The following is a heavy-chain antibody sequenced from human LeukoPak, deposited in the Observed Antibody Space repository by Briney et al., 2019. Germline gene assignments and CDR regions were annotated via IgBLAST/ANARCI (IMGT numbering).Heavy chain of an antibody. CDR3: TRQDFIRADFDY. Sequence: GGSLKLSCAASGFPFSGSAVHWVRQASGKGLEWVGRIRTKPDNYATAYAASVKGRFTISRDDPRNTAYLQMNSLKTEDTAVYYCTRQDFIRADFDYWGQGTLVTVSS. CDR2: IRTKPDNYAT. CDR1: GFPFSGSA. D-gene: IGHD3-16*01. V-gene: IGHV3-73*01. J-gene: IGHJ4*02.